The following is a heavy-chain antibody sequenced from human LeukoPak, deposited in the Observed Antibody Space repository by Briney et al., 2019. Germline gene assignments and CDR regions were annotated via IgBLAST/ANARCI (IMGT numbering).Heavy chain of an antibody. J-gene: IGHJ6*04. V-gene: IGHV4-59*01. CDR1: GGSISSYY. CDR2: ISDSGST. D-gene: IGHD2-8*02. Sequence: KPSETLSLTCTVSGGSISSYYWTWIRQPPGKGLEWIGYISDSGSTNYNPSLRGRVSISVDTSKKQFSLKLTSVTAADTAVYYCARDLRIEFWYNGMDVWGKGTAVTVSS. CDR3: ARDLRIEFWYNGMDV.